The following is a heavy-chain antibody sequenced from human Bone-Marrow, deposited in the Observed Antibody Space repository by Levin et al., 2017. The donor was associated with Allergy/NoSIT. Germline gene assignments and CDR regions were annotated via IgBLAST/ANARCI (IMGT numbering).Heavy chain of an antibody. CDR2: IYPGDSDT. Sequence: GESLKISCKGSGYSFTSYWIGWVRQMPGKGLEWMGIIYPGDSDTRYSPSFQGQVTISADKSISTAYLQWSSLKASDTAMYYCARIRIVATTQYYFDYWGQGTLVTVSS. V-gene: IGHV5-51*01. J-gene: IGHJ4*02. D-gene: IGHD5-12*01. CDR1: GYSFTSYW. CDR3: ARIRIVATTQYYFDY.